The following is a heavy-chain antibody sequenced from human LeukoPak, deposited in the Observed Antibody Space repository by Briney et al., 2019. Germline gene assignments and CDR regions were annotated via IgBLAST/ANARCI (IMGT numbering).Heavy chain of an antibody. J-gene: IGHJ6*03. V-gene: IGHV4-4*07. CDR1: GGSMSSYY. Sequence: SETLSLTCSVSGGSMSSYYWSWIRQPAGKGLEWIGRIYTSGSTNYNPSLKSRVTMSVDTSKNQFSLKLTSVTAADTAVYYCAREELLYSSSWYPRPYYYYMDVWGKGTTVTISS. CDR3: AREELLYSSSWYPRPYYYYMDV. CDR2: IYTSGST. D-gene: IGHD6-13*01.